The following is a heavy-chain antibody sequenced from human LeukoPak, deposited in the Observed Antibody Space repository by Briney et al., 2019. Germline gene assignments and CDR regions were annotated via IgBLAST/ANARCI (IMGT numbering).Heavy chain of an antibody. CDR3: ARSSSSWYGWFDP. CDR2: IYTSGST. CDR1: CGSISSGSYY. D-gene: IGHD6-13*01. J-gene: IGHJ5*02. Sequence: PSQTLSLTCTVSCGSISSGSYYWSWIRQPAGKGLEWIGRIYTSGSTNYNPSLKSRVTISVDTSKNQFSLKPSSVTAADTAVNYCARSSSSWYGWFDPWGQGTLFTVSS. V-gene: IGHV4-61*02.